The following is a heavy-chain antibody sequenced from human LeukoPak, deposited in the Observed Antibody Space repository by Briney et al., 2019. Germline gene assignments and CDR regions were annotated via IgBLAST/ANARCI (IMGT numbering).Heavy chain of an antibody. CDR1: GFTVSSNY. D-gene: IGHD3-22*01. Sequence: GGSLRLSCAASGFTVSSNYMSWVRQAPGKGLEWVSVIYSGGSTYYADSVKGRFTISRDNSKNTLYLQMNSLRAEDTAVYYCARKYYYDSSGYSYYLDYWGQGTLVTVSS. V-gene: IGHV3-53*01. CDR3: ARKYYYDSSGYSYYLDY. CDR2: IYSGGST. J-gene: IGHJ4*02.